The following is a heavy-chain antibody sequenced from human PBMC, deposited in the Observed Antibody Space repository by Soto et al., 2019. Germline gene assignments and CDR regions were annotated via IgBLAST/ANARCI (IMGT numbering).Heavy chain of an antibody. V-gene: IGHV3-21*01. CDR3: ARSSDYNYYFEY. J-gene: IGHJ4*02. D-gene: IGHD3-22*01. CDR1: GFTLSSHA. CDR2: LSSSSSYI. Sequence: EVQLVESGGGLVKPGGSLRLSCAASGFTLSSHAINWVRQAPGKGLEWVSFLSSSSSYIYYADSVKGRFTISRDNAKNSLCLQMNSLRAEDTAVYYCARSSDYNYYFEYWGKGARVTVYS.